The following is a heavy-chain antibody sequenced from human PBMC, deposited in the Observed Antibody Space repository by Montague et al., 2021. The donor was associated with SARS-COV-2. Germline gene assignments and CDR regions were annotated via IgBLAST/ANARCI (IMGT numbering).Heavy chain of an antibody. Sequence: SETLSLTCSVSGDSISNYSWSWIRQSPGKGLEWIGYIYYSGSTNYNPSLTSRVIISVDTSKNQVSLKLTSATAADTAVYYCARHLRVTTVTSHMYHYAMDVWGQGTTVTVSS. CDR2: IYYSGST. J-gene: IGHJ6*02. CDR1: GDSISNYS. V-gene: IGHV4-59*08. D-gene: IGHD4-11*01. CDR3: ARHLRVTTVTSHMYHYAMDV.